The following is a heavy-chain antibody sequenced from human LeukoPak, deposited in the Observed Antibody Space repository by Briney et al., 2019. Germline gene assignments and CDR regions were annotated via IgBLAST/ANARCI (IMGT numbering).Heavy chain of an antibody. Sequence: SETLSLTCTASGGSISSGGYYWSWIRQHPGKGLEWVGYIYYSGSTYYNPSLKSRVTISVDTSKNQFSLKLSSVTAADTAVYYCARVPYDFWSGYYSAFDIWGQGTMVTVSS. CDR1: GGSISSGGYY. V-gene: IGHV4-31*03. CDR2: IYYSGST. J-gene: IGHJ3*02. CDR3: ARVPYDFWSGYYSAFDI. D-gene: IGHD3-3*01.